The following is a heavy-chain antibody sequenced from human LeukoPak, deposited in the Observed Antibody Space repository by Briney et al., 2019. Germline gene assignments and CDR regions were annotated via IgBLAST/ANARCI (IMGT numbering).Heavy chain of an antibody. Sequence: ASVNVSCKASGYIFTGYYMHWLRQAPGRGLEWMGRINPNSGGTNYAQKFQGRVTMTRDTSISTAYMELSRLRSDDTAVYYCARDLYYYDSSGPLGFDYWGQGTLVIVSA. CDR3: ARDLYYYDSSGPLGFDY. J-gene: IGHJ4*01. CDR2: INPNSGGT. D-gene: IGHD3-22*01. CDR1: GYIFTGYY. V-gene: IGHV1-2*06.